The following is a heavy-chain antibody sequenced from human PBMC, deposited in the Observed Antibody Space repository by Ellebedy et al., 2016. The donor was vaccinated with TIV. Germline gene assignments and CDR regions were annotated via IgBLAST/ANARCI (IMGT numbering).Heavy chain of an antibody. J-gene: IGHJ6*02. D-gene: IGHD6-6*01. CDR1: GFIFSNYD. CDR3: VREEQLARLGFYGSDV. Sequence: GGSLRLSXAASGFIFSNYDFHWVRQATGKGLEWVSAIGTGGDTYYPGSVKGRFTISRENARNSVYLQMNSLRDEDTAVYYCVREEQLARLGFYGSDVWGQGTTVTVSS. CDR2: IGTGGDT. V-gene: IGHV3-13*01.